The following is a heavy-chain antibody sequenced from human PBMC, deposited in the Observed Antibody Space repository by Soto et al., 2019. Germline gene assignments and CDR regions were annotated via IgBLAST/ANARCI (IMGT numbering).Heavy chain of an antibody. J-gene: IGHJ4*02. D-gene: IGHD3-22*01. CDR2: ISSSSGTI. V-gene: IGHV3-48*01. Sequence: EVQLVESGGGLVQPGGSLRLSCAASGFTFSGYNMNWVRQAPGKGLEWVSYISSSSGTIYYADSVKGRFTIPRDNAKNSLYLQMNSLRAEDTAVYYCAKPRGYYDSSGYPTPDYWGQGTLVTVSS. CDR3: AKPRGYYDSSGYPTPDY. CDR1: GFTFSGYN.